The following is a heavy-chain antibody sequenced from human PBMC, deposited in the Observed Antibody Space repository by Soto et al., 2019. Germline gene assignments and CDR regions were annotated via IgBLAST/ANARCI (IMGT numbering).Heavy chain of an antibody. CDR2: MYNTGST. CDR1: GGSISSYY. Sequence: PSETLSLTCTVSGGSISSYYWSWIRQPPGKGLEWIGYMYNTGSTVYNPSFKSRVTISVDTSKNQFSLKLNSVTAADTAVYYCARDLWGYCGTDCYPLDVWGQGTTVNVS. D-gene: IGHD2-21*02. CDR3: ARDLWGYCGTDCYPLDV. V-gene: IGHV4-59*01. J-gene: IGHJ6*02.